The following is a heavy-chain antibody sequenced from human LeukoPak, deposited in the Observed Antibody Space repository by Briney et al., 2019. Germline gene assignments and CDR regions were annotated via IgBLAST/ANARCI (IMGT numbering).Heavy chain of an antibody. CDR3: ARDEGSGYYGSGSLDY. V-gene: IGHV3-30*04. Sequence: PGGPLRLSCAASGFTFSRYAMHWVRQAPGKGVEWVAVISYHGSNKYYADSVKGRFTISRDNSKHTLYLQMNSLRAEDTGLYYCARDEGSGYYGSGSLDYWGQGTLVTVSS. J-gene: IGHJ4*02. CDR1: GFTFSRYA. CDR2: ISYHGSNK. D-gene: IGHD3-10*01.